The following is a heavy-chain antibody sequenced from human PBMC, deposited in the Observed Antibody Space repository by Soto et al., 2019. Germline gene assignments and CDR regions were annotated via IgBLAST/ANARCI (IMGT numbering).Heavy chain of an antibody. V-gene: IGHV3-21*05. Sequence: GSLRRCGVASGFTLSSDSMVSVSQTPGKGLEWVSYISSSSSYIYYADSVKGRFTISRDNAKNSLYLQMNSLRAEDTAVYYCAREIFGVAAPYGMDVWGQGTTVNVSS. J-gene: IGHJ6*02. CDR2: ISSSSSYI. CDR3: AREIFGVAAPYGMDV. D-gene: IGHD3-3*01. CDR1: GFTLSSDS.